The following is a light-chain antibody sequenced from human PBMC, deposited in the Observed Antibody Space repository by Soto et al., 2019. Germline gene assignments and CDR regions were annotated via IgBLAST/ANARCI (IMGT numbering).Light chain of an antibody. J-gene: IGKJ1*01. Sequence: EIVMTQSPATLSVSPGERATFSCRASQSVSSNLAWYQQKPGQAPRLLIYGASTRATGIPARFSGSGSGTEFTLTISRLEPEDFAVYYCQQYGSSPQTFGQGTKVDI. CDR2: GAS. V-gene: IGKV3-15*01. CDR3: QQYGSSPQT. CDR1: QSVSSN.